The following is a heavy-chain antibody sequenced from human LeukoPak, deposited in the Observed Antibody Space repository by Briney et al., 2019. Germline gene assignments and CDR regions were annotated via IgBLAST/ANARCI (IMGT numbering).Heavy chain of an antibody. CDR3: AREVGTSRAGLAWFEL. D-gene: IGHD4/OR15-4a*01. CDR2: VSYDGTNK. J-gene: IGHJ3*01. Sequence: SGGSLRLSCAVSGFTFSLYGMHWVRQAPGKGLEWVAVVSYDGTNKFYADSVKGRFTISRDGSKNTLYLQMNSLGVEDTAVYYCAREVGTSRAGLAWFELWGQGTMVTVSS. V-gene: IGHV3-30*03. CDR1: GFTFSLYG.